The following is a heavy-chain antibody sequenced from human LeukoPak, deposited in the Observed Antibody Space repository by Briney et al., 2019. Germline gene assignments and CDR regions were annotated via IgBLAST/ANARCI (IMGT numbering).Heavy chain of an antibody. D-gene: IGHD6-13*01. Sequence: PSETLSLTCAVYGGSFSGYYWSWIRQPPGKGLEWIGEINYSGSTNCNPSLKSRVTISVDTSKNQFSLKLSSVTAADTAVYYCARRSISAAAGTDYWGQGTLVTVSS. V-gene: IGHV4-34*01. CDR3: ARRSISAAAGTDY. J-gene: IGHJ4*02. CDR1: GGSFSGYY. CDR2: INYSGST.